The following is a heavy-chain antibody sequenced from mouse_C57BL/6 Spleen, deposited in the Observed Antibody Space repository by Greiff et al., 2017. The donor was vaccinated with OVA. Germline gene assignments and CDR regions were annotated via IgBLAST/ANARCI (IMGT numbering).Heavy chain of an antibody. CDR3: ARYYGSSYGYFDV. D-gene: IGHD1-1*01. Sequence: QVQLQQPGAELVKPGASVKLSCKASGYTFTSYWMHWVKQRPGQGLAWIGMIHPNSGSTNYNEKFKSKATLTVDKSSSTAYMQLSSLTSEDSAVYYCARYYGSSYGYFDVWGTGTTVTVSS. V-gene: IGHV1-64*01. J-gene: IGHJ1*03. CDR2: IHPNSGST. CDR1: GYTFTSYW.